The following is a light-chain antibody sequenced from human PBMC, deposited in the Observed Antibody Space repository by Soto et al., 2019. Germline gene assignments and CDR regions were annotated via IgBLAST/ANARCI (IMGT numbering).Light chain of an antibody. J-gene: IGKJ1*01. CDR1: QSVSSSY. CDR3: QQYGSSSWT. CDR2: GAS. Sequence: EIVLTQSPGTLSLSPGEGATLSCRASQSVSSSYLVWYQQKPGQAPRLLIYGASSRATGIPHRFSGSGSGTDFSLTISTLEPEDFAVYYCQQYGSSSWTFGQGTKVEIK. V-gene: IGKV3-20*01.